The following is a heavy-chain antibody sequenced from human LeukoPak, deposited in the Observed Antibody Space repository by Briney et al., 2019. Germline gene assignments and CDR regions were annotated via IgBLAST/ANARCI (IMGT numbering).Heavy chain of an antibody. CDR2: INQDGTEK. D-gene: IGHD1-7*01. Sequence: GGSLRLSCAASGFPFSTYWMSWVRQAPGKGLEWVANINQDGTEKYYVDSVKGRFTISRDYAKNSLYLQMNSLRAEDTAAYYCARGATDTTRWFDPWGQGTLVTVSS. CDR1: GFPFSTYW. V-gene: IGHV3-7*01. J-gene: IGHJ5*02. CDR3: ARGATDTTRWFDP.